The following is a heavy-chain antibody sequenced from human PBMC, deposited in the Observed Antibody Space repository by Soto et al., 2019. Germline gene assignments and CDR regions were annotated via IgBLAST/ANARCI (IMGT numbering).Heavy chain of an antibody. J-gene: IGHJ6*02. D-gene: IGHD2-2*01. CDR3: AKEGVVVPAAMNYYGMDV. V-gene: IGHV3-23*01. CDR2: ISGSGGST. CDR1: GFTFSSYA. Sequence: GGSLRLSCAASGFTFSSYAMSWVRQAPGKGLEWVSAISGSGGSTYYADSVKGRFIISRDNSKNTLYLQMNSPRAEDTAVYYCAKEGVVVPAAMNYYGMDVWGQGTTVTVSS.